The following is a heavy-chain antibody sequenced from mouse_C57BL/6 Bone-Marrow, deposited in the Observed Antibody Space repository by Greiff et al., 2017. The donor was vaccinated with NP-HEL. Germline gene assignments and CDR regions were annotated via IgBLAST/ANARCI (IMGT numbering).Heavy chain of an antibody. CDR3: ARENYYGRDFDY. V-gene: IGHV1-81*01. D-gene: IGHD1-1*01. CDR2: IYPRSGNT. J-gene: IGHJ2*01. CDR1: GYTFTSYG. Sequence: VQLQQSGAELARPGASVKLSCKASGYTFTSYGISWVKQRTGQGLEWIGGIYPRSGNTYYNEKFKGKATLTADKSSSTAYMELRSLTSEDSAVYFCARENYYGRDFDYWGQGTTLTVSS.